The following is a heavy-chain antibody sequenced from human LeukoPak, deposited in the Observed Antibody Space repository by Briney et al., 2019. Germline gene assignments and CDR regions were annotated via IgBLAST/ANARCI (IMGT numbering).Heavy chain of an antibody. J-gene: IGHJ2*01. CDR2: INPNTGDT. CDR1: GFTFDAYY. Sequence: ASVKVSCKASGFTFDAYYIHWVRQAPGQGLEWMGWINPNTGDTNFAQKFQGRVAMTRDTSLSTAYMDLSRLTSDDTAVYYCARDWPGISLHFDLWGRGTLITVSS. D-gene: IGHD2-15*01. V-gene: IGHV1-2*02. CDR3: ARDWPGISLHFDL.